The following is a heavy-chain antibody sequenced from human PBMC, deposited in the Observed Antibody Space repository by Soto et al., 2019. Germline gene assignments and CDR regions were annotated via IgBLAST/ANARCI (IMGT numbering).Heavy chain of an antibody. Sequence: GGSLRLSCAASGFTFSSYAMSWVRQAPGKGLEWVSAISGSGGSTHYADSVKGRFTISRDNSKNTLYLQMNSLRAEDTAVYYCAKDSPVVVAYGGRFDPWGQGTLVTVSS. J-gene: IGHJ5*02. V-gene: IGHV3-23*01. CDR2: ISGSGGST. CDR3: AKDSPVVVAYGGRFDP. D-gene: IGHD2-15*01. CDR1: GFTFSSYA.